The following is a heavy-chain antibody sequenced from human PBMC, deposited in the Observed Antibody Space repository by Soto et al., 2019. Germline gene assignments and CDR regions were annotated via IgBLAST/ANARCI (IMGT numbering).Heavy chain of an antibody. V-gene: IGHV3-30*18. J-gene: IGHJ4*02. D-gene: IGHD3-22*01. CDR3: AKPYYYSSSGYYYFDS. Sequence: GGSLRLSCAASGFTFSNYGMHWVRQAPGKGLEWVGIISYDGSDKYYADSVKGRFTISRDNSKNTLFLQMNSLRAEDTAVYYCAKPYYYSSSGYYYFDSWGQGTLVTVSS. CDR2: ISYDGSDK. CDR1: GFTFSNYG.